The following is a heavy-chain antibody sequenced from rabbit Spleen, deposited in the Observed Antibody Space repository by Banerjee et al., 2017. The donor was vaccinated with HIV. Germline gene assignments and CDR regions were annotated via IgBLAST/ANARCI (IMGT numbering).Heavy chain of an antibody. CDR1: GFSFSDRDV. V-gene: IGHV1S45*01. CDR2: INTATGKA. Sequence: QEQLEESGGGLVKPEGSLTLTCKASGFSFSDRDVMCWVRQTPGKGLEWIACINTATGKAVYTSWAKGRITISKTSSNKVTLQMTSLTAADTATYFCAKDLAAVIVWNFNLWGPGTLVTVS. D-gene: IGHD6-1*01. J-gene: IGHJ4*01. CDR3: AKDLAAVIVWNFNL.